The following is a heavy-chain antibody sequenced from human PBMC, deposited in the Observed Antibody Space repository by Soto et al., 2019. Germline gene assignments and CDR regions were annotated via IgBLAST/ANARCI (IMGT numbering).Heavy chain of an antibody. J-gene: IGHJ6*02. CDR1: GFTFSSYA. CDR3: ANDFSQSGTPDYSYYGMDV. Sequence: GGSLRLSCAASGFTFSSYAMSWVRQAPGKGLEWVATISYDGSSKYYGESVKGRFTISRDNSKNTLYLQMSSLRAADTAVYYCANDFSQSGTPDYSYYGMDVWGQGTTVTVSS. CDR2: ISYDGSSK. V-gene: IGHV3-30*18. D-gene: IGHD5-12*01.